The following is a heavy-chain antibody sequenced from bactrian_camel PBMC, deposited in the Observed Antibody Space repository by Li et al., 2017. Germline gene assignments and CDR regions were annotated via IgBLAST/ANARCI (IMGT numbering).Heavy chain of an antibody. Sequence: VQLVESGGGLVKPGGSLRLSCAAASGFTFSSYAMSWVRQASGKGLEWVSGINSGGGSTYYADSVKGRFTISRDNAKNTLYLQMNSLKPEDTAMYYCAAAPAPIWGSRLQAHDFGYWGQGTQVTVS. CDR3: AAAPAPIWGSRLQAHDFGY. CDR2: INSGGGST. J-gene: IGHJ6*01. V-gene: IGHV3S31*01. D-gene: IGHD5*01. CDR1: GFTFSSYA.